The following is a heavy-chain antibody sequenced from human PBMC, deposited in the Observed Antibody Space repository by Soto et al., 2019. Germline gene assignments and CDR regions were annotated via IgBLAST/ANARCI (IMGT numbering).Heavy chain of an antibody. CDR2: IYFSGST. J-gene: IGHJ5*02. CDR1: GGSISGGGYY. V-gene: IGHV4-31*03. CDR3: AILDLRPNWFDP. Sequence: SETLSLTCTVSGGSISGGGYYWGWFGQHPGKGLEWIGYIYFSGSTYYNPSLKSRVTISVDTSKNQFSLNLSSVTAADTAVYYCAILDLRPNWFDPWGQGTQVTVSS. D-gene: IGHD2-15*01.